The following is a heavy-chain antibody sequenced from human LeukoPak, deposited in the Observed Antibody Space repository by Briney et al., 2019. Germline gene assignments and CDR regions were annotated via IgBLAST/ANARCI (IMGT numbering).Heavy chain of an antibody. Sequence: SETLSLTCTVSGGFISSYYWSWIRQPPGKGLEWIGYIYYSGSTNYNPSLKSRVTISVDTSKNQFSLKLRSVTAADTAVYYCARDPWYFDLWGRGTLVTVSS. J-gene: IGHJ2*01. V-gene: IGHV4-59*01. CDR3: ARDPWYFDL. CDR1: GGFISSYY. CDR2: IYYSGST.